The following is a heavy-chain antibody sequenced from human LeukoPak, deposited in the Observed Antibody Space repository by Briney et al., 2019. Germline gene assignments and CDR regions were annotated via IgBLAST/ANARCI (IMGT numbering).Heavy chain of an antibody. CDR2: ISSSSSYI. CDR3: ARGGVPSSPDDY. Sequence: GGSLRLSCAASGFTFSSYSMNWVRQAPGKGLEWFSSISSSSSYIYYADSVKGRFTISRDNAKNSLYLQMNSLRAEDTAVYYCARGGVPSSPDDYWGQGTLVTVSS. D-gene: IGHD6-19*01. CDR1: GFTFSSYS. J-gene: IGHJ4*02. V-gene: IGHV3-21*01.